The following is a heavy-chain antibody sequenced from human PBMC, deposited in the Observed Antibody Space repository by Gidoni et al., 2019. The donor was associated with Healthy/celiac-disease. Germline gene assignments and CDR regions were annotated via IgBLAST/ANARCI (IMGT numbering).Heavy chain of an antibody. CDR1: GGSISSYY. Sequence: QVQLQESGPGLVKPSETLSLTCTVSGGSISSYYWSWIRQPPGKGLEWIGYIYYSGSTNYNPSLKSRVTISVDTSKNQFSLKLSSVTAADTAVYYCARGDYDSSGYYYAPFDYWGQGTLVTVSS. CDR2: IYYSGST. J-gene: IGHJ4*02. V-gene: IGHV4-59*01. CDR3: ARGDYDSSGYYYAPFDY. D-gene: IGHD3-22*01.